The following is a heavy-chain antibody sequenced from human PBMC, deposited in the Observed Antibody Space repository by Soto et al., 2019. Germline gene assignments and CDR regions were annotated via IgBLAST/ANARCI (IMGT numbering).Heavy chain of an antibody. CDR2: IYYSGST. CDR3: ARVPYIAAAGTLRFLFDY. D-gene: IGHD6-13*01. J-gene: IGHJ4*02. V-gene: IGHV4-31*03. Sequence: LSLTCTVSGGSISSGGYYWSWIRQHPGKGLEWIGYIYYSGSTYYNPSLKSRVTISVDTSKNQFSLKLSSVTAADTAVYYCARVPYIAAAGTLRFLFDYWGRGTLVTVSS. CDR1: GGSISSGGYY.